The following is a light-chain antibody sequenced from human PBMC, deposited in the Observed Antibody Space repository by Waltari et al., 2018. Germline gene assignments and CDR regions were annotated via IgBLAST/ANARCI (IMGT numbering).Light chain of an antibody. J-gene: IGKJ3*01. CDR1: QGIINH. Sequence: DIQMTQSPSSLSASVGDRVTLTCRASQGIINHLAWFQQKPGKAPKSLIYGASSLQSGVSSKFSGSGSGTDFTLTINSLQSEDFATYYCQQYTDYPFTFGPGTKVDIK. V-gene: IGKV1-16*02. CDR3: QQYTDYPFT. CDR2: GAS.